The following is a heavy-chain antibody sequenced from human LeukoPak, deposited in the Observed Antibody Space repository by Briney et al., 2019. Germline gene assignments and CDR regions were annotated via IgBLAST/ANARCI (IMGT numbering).Heavy chain of an antibody. J-gene: IGHJ3*02. CDR3: ARAFDILTGYYPLVEAFDI. V-gene: IGHV3-48*03. CDR2: ISSSGSAI. D-gene: IGHD3-9*01. CDR1: GFTFSSYE. Sequence: GGSLRLSCAASGFTFSSYELNWVRQAPGKGLEWISYISSSGSAINYADSVKGRFTISRDNAKNSVYLQMNSLRAEDTAVYYCARAFDILTGYYPLVEAFDIWGLGTVVTASS.